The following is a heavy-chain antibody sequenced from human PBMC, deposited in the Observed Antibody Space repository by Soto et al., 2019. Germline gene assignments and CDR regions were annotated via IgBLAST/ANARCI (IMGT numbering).Heavy chain of an antibody. CDR3: ATTGRPYGMDV. Sequence: SLRLSCAASGFTFSSYSMNWVRQAPGKGLEWVSSISSSSSYIYYADSVKGRFTISRDNSKNTLYLQMNSLRAEDTAVYYCATTGRPYGMDVWGQGTTVTVSS. D-gene: IGHD1-1*01. CDR2: ISSSSSYI. V-gene: IGHV3-21*04. CDR1: GFTFSSYS. J-gene: IGHJ6*02.